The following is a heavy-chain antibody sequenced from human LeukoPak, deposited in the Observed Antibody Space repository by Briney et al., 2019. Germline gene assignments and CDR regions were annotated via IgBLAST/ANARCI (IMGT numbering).Heavy chain of an antibody. CDR1: GGSFSGYY. CDR2: INHSGST. Sequence: SETLSLTCAVYGGSFSGYYWSWIRQPPGKGLEWIGEINHSGSTNYNPSLKSRVTISVDTSKNQFSLKLSSVTAADTAVYYCARHGNDYDFRSGYYRDYWGQGTLVTVSS. J-gene: IGHJ4*02. D-gene: IGHD3-3*01. CDR3: ARHGNDYDFRSGYYRDY. V-gene: IGHV4-34*01.